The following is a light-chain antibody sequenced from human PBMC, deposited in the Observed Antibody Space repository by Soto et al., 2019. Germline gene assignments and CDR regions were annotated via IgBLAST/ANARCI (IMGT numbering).Light chain of an antibody. CDR1: QSISVW. J-gene: IGKJ1*01. Sequence: DIQMTQSPSTXSASVGDRVTITCRASQSISVWLAWYQQKAGKAPNLLIYKASRLESGVPSRFSGSGSETEFTLTISGLQPGDSATYYCQQYNSYSPTFGQGTKVDTK. CDR2: KAS. V-gene: IGKV1-5*03. CDR3: QQYNSYSPT.